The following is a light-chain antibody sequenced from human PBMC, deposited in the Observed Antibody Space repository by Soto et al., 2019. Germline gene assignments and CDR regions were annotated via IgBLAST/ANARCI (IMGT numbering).Light chain of an antibody. CDR3: SSYTSSGSFL. CDR1: SSDVGGYNY. V-gene: IGLV2-14*01. J-gene: IGLJ2*01. Sequence: QSALTQPASVSGSPGQSITISCTGTSSDVGGYNYVSWYQQHPGEAPKLMIYDVTNRPSGVSNRFSGSKSGNTASLTISGLQAEDEADYYCSSYTSSGSFLFGGGTKLTVL. CDR2: DVT.